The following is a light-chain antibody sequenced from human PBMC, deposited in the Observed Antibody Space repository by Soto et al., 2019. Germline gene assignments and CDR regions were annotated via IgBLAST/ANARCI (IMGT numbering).Light chain of an antibody. Sequence: EIVLTQSPATLSLSPGERATLFCRASQSVSSYLALYQQKPGQAPRLLIYDASNRATGIPARFSGSGSGTDFSRTISSLEPEDFEVYHCQQRSGWPRTFGQGTKVDI. J-gene: IGKJ1*01. CDR3: QQRSGWPRT. CDR1: QSVSSY. CDR2: DAS. V-gene: IGKV3-11*01.